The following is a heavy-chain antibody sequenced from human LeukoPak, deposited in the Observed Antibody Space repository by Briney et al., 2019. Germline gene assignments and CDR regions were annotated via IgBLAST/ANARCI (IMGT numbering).Heavy chain of an antibody. Sequence: GTIYPGGSDARYSPSFQGQVTISADKSISTAYLQWSSLKASDTAIYYCARDYTRSSPFDYWGQGTLVTVSS. CDR2: IYPGGSDA. D-gene: IGHD2-2*02. CDR3: ARDYTRSSPFDY. J-gene: IGHJ4*02. V-gene: IGHV5-51*01.